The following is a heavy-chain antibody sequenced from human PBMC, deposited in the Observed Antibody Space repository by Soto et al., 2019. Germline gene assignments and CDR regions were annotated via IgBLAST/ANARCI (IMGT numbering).Heavy chain of an antibody. J-gene: IGHJ5*02. CDR3: ARHHYITMVRVGWFDP. V-gene: IGHV4-39*01. CDR2: IYYSGST. Sequence: QLQLQESGPGLVKPSETLSLTCTVSGGSISSSSYYWGWIRQPPGKGLEWIGSIYYSGSTYYNPSLKSRVTISVDTSKNQFCLKLSSVTAADTAVYYCARHHYITMVRVGWFDPWGQGTLVTVSS. CDR1: GGSISSSSYY. D-gene: IGHD3-10*01.